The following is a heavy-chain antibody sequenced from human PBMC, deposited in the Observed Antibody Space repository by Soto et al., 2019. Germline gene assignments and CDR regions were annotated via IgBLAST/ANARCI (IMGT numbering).Heavy chain of an antibody. Sequence: ASVKVSCKASGGTFSSYAISWVRQAPGQGLEWMGGIIPIFGTANYAQKFQGRVTITADESTSTAYMELSSLRSEDTAVYYCARVPAARNWFDPWGQGTPVTVSS. CDR1: GGTFSSYA. J-gene: IGHJ5*02. CDR3: ARVPAARNWFDP. D-gene: IGHD2-2*01. V-gene: IGHV1-69*13. CDR2: IIPIFGTA.